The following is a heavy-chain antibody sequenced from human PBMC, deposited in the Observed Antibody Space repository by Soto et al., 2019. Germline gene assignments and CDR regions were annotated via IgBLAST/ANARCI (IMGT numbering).Heavy chain of an antibody. J-gene: IGHJ6*03. CDR1: GFTFDDYA. V-gene: IGHV3-9*01. CDR3: AKDRLPEDYYYYMDV. CDR2: ISWNSGSI. Sequence: DVQLVESGGGLVQPGRSLRLSCAASGFTFDDYAMHWVRQAPGKGLEWVSGISWNSGSIGYADSVKGRFTISRDNAKNSLYLQMNSLRAEDTALYYCAKDRLPEDYYYYMDVWGKGTTVTVSS. D-gene: IGHD4-17*01.